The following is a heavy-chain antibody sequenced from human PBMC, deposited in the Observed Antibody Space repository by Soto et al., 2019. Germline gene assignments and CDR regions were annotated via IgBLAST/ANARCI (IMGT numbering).Heavy chain of an antibody. D-gene: IGHD1-7*01. CDR2: ISWNGGSR. J-gene: IGHJ4*02. Sequence: GGSLRLSCAASGFTFNDHSMHWVRQAPGKGLEWVSGISWNGGSRGYADSVQGRFTISRDNAKNSLYLQMNSLRAEDTAVYYCARDGPSGTTTDYWGQGTLVTVSS. CDR1: GFTFNDHS. CDR3: ARDGPSGTTTDY. V-gene: IGHV3-9*01.